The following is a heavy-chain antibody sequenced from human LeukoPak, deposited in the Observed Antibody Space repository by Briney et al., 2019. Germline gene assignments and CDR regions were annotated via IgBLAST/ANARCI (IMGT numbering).Heavy chain of an antibody. V-gene: IGHV1-69*04. D-gene: IGHD5-12*01. CDR1: GGTFSSYA. CDR2: IIPILGIA. J-gene: IGHJ3*02. CDR3: ARDEGYSGSLQI. Sequence: ASVKVSCKASGGTFSSYAISWVRQAPGQGLEWMGRIIPILGIANYAQKFQGRVTITADKSTSTAYMELSSLRSEDTAVYYCARDEGYSGSLQIWGQGTMVTVSS.